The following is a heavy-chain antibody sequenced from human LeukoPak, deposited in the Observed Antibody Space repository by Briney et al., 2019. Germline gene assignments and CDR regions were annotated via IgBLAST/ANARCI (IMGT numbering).Heavy chain of an antibody. D-gene: IGHD6-6*01. V-gene: IGHV4-39*01. CDR2: IYYSGRT. CDR1: SDY. Sequence: SDYWMSWVRQAPGKGLEWIGIIYYSGRTYFNPSLKSRVTISVDTSKNQFSLKLSSVTAADTAVYYCARRAYSSSSFDYWGQGTLVTVSS. J-gene: IGHJ4*02. CDR3: ARRAYSSSSFDY.